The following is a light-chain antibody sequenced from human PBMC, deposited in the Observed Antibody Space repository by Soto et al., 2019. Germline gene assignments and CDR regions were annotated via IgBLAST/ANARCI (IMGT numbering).Light chain of an antibody. CDR1: RSTIGSNT. CDR3: STWDDSLDVYV. J-gene: IGLJ1*01. V-gene: IGLV1-44*01. CDR2: GNG. Sequence: QSVLTQPPSASGTPGQRVTISCSGSRSTIGSNTVNWYQQLLPGTAPKPLIYGNGQRPSGVPDRFSGSKSGTSASLAISGLQAEDEADYYCSTWDDSLDVYVFGTGTKLTVL.